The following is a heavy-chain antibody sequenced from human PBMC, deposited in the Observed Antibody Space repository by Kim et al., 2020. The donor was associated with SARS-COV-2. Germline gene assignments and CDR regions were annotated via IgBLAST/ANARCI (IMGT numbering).Heavy chain of an antibody. CDR1: GFTFSSRA. D-gene: IGHD3-22*01. CDR3: AKDHPSNGWPTFDS. J-gene: IGHJ4*02. V-gene: IGHV3-23*01. Sequence: VGSLRLSCVASGFTFSSRAMSWVRQPPGKGLEWIASVNNGGNAYYANSVKGRFTVSRDNTMDTLHLQMSSLTAEDTALYYCAKDHPSNGWPTFDSWGQGT. CDR2: VNNGGNA.